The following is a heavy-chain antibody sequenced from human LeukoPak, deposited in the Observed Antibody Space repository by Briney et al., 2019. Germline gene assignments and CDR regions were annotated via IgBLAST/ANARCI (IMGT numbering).Heavy chain of an antibody. D-gene: IGHD6-13*01. V-gene: IGHV1-18*01. J-gene: IGHJ4*02. CDR2: SSAYNGNT. CDR3: ARDLGAAGTDY. CDR1: GYTFTSYG. Sequence: AASVKVSCKASGYTFTSYGISLVRQAPGQGLEWMGWSSAYNGNTNYAQKLQGRVTMTTDTSTSTAYMELRSLRSDDTAVYYCARDLGAAGTDYWGQGTLVTVSS.